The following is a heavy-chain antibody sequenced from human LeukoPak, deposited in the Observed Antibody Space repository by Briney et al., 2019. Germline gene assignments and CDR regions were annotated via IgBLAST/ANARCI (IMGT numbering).Heavy chain of an antibody. J-gene: IGHJ4*02. V-gene: IGHV3-43*02. D-gene: IGHD6-19*01. CDR2: ISGDGGST. CDR1: GFTFDDYA. Sequence: GGSLRLSCAASGFTFDDYAMHWVRQAPGKGLEWVSLISGDGGSTYYADSVKGRFTISRDNSKNSLYLQMNSLTTEDTALYYCAKGGSGWSYYFDFWGQGTLVTVSS. CDR3: AKGGSGWSYYFDF.